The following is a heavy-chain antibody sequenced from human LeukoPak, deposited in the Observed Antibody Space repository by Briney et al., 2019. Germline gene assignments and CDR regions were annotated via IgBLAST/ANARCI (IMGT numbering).Heavy chain of an antibody. D-gene: IGHD1-1*01. CDR1: GFTFSDHN. Sequence: GASLRLSCAATGFTFSDHNMGWMRQAPGKGLEWTSYMSGSGIYYADSVKGRFTISRGNAKNSLYLQMSSLRAEDSAVYFCARRSLTTGGHAFDVWGQGTLVTDSS. CDR2: MSGSGI. CDR3: ARRSLTTGGHAFDV. J-gene: IGHJ3*01. V-gene: IGHV3-11*01.